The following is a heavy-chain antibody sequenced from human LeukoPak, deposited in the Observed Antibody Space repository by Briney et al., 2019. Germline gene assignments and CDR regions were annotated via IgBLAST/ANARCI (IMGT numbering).Heavy chain of an antibody. V-gene: IGHV1-8*01. Sequence: GASVKVSCKASGYPFTSYNVNWVRQATGQGLEWMGWMNTNSGNTGYSQNFQGRVTMTRDTSISTAYMELSSLMSEDTAVYYCARQDSYGSRYYYGMDVWGQGTTVTVSS. CDR1: GYPFTSYN. CDR2: MNTNSGNT. CDR3: ARQDSYGSRYYYGMDV. J-gene: IGHJ6*02. D-gene: IGHD5-18*01.